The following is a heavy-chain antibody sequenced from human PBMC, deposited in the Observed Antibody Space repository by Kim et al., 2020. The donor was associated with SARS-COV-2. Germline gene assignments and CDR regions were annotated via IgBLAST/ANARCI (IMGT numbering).Heavy chain of an antibody. CDR3: ARNLVGDTDLGP. J-gene: IGHJ5*02. CDR1: XXXXXSHV. V-gene: IGHV3-30*03. D-gene: IGHD1-26*01. Sequence: GGXLRLSCAXSXXXXXSHVMHWXRQAPGKGLEWVALISYEGSTQKYTDSVKGRFTVSRDNSKNTLFLQMNSLRPEDTAVYYCARNLVGDTDLGPWGQGTLVTVSS. CDR2: ISYEGSTQ.